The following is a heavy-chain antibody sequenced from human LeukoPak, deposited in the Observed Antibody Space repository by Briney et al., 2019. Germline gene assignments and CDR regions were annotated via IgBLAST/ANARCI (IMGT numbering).Heavy chain of an antibody. CDR1: GFTFSSYA. V-gene: IGHV3-23*01. Sequence: GGSLRLSCAASGFTFSSYAMSWVRQAPGKGLEWVSAISGSGGSTYYADSVKGRFTISRDNSKNTLYLQMNSLRAEDTAVYYCAKDLGYCSGGSCYGGYWGQGTLVTVSP. CDR3: AKDLGYCSGGSCYGGY. J-gene: IGHJ4*02. CDR2: ISGSGGST. D-gene: IGHD2-15*01.